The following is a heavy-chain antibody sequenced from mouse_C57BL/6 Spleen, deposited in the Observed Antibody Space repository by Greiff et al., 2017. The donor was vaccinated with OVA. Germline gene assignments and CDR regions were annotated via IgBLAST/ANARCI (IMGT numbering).Heavy chain of an antibody. CDR2: IDPNSGGT. J-gene: IGHJ4*01. D-gene: IGHD1-1*01. CDR3: ARETTVVPYYYAMDY. CDR1: GYTFTSYW. Sequence: VQLQQPGAELVKPGASVKLSCKASGYTFTSYWMPWVKQRPGRGLEWIGRIDPNSGGTKYNEKFKSQATLTVDKPSSTAYMQLSSLTSEDSAVDNCARETTVVPYYYAMDYWGQGTSVTVSS. V-gene: IGHV1-72*01.